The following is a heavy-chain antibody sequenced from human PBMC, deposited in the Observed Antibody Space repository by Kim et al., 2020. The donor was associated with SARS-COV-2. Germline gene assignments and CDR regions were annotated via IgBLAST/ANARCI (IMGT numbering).Heavy chain of an antibody. J-gene: IGHJ5*02. V-gene: IGHV1-3*01. D-gene: IGHD3-16*02. Sequence: ASVKVSCKASGYTFTSYAMHWVRQAPGQRLAWMGWINAGNGNTKYSQKFQGRVTITRDTSASTAYMELSSLRSEDTAVYCCASSSVDYDYIWGSYRLNWFDPWGQGTLVTVSS. CDR2: INAGNGNT. CDR3: ASSSVDYDYIWGSYRLNWFDP. CDR1: GYTFTSYA.